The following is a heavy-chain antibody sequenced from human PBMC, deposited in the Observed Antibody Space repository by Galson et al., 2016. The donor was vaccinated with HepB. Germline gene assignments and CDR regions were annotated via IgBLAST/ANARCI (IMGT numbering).Heavy chain of an antibody. Sequence: SLRLSCAASGFTFSSYAMSWVRQAPGKGLEWVSTITGSGGWIKYADSVKGRLTTARDNSKNTFYLQLNSLRAADTAVYYCAKDGGYCSDATCYYRNSWGQGTLVTVSS. CDR3: AKDGGYCSDATCYYRNS. CDR2: ITGSGGWI. V-gene: IGHV3-23*01. CDR1: GFTFSSYA. J-gene: IGHJ4*02. D-gene: IGHD2-15*01.